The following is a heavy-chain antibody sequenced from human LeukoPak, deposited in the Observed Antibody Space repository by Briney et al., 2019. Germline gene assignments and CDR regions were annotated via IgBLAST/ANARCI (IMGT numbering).Heavy chain of an antibody. CDR3: AISTSPYVIEVWTNGPLDY. Sequence: ASVKVSCKASGYTFTGYYMHWVRQAPGQGLEWMGRINPKSGGTNYAQEFQGRVTTTRDTSINTAYMELSRLRSDDTAVYYCAISTSPYVIEVWTNGPLDYWGQGTLVTVSS. J-gene: IGHJ4*02. CDR2: INPKSGGT. CDR1: GYTFTGYY. D-gene: IGHD3-22*01. V-gene: IGHV1-2*06.